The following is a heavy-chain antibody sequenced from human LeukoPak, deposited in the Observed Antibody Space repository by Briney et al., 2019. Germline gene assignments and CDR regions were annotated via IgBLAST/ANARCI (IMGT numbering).Heavy chain of an antibody. Sequence: ASVKVSSTASGYTFTTYGITWVRQAPGQGLEWMGWISAYNGNTNYAQKLQGRVTMTTDTSTSTAYMELRSLRSDDTAVYYCARALADGCKELGYWGQGTLVTVSS. D-gene: IGHD5-24*01. CDR3: ARALADGCKELGY. CDR2: ISAYNGNT. CDR1: GYTFTTYG. V-gene: IGHV1-18*01. J-gene: IGHJ4*02.